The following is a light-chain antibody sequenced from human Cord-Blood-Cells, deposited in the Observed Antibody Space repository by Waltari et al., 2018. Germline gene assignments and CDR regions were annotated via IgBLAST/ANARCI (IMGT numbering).Light chain of an antibody. CDR2: DAS. CDR3: QQRSNWPPWT. Sequence: QSPATLSLSPGERATLSCRASQSVSSYLAWYQQKPGQAPRLLIYDASNRATGIPARFSGSGSGTDFTLTISSLEPEDFAVYYCQQRSNWPPWTFGQGTKVEIK. J-gene: IGKJ1*01. CDR1: QSVSSY. V-gene: IGKV3-11*01.